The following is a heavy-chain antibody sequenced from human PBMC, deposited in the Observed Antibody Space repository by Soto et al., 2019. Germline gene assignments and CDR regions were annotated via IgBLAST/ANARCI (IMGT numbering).Heavy chain of an antibody. CDR1: GFALTTYT. D-gene: IGHD1-26*01. J-gene: IGHJ4*02. CDR3: VREDGVVGASSAFDS. V-gene: IGHV3-21*02. Sequence: EVQLVESGGGLVAPGGSLRLSCVASGFALTTYTMNWVRQAPGTGLEWVSSINGRSNYQYYSDSVKGRFTVSRDNAQNSLFLQMRRLGPEDTAVYYCVREDGVVGASSAFDSWGQGTLVTVSS. CDR2: INGRSNYQ.